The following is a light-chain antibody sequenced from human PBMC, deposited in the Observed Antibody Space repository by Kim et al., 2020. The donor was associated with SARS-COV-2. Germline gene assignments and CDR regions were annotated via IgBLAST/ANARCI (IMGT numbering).Light chain of an antibody. CDR2: DVS. CDR1: SSDVGGYKY. J-gene: IGLJ1*01. Sequence: QSITVSCTGTSSDVGGYKYVSWYQQHPGKAPKLMIYDVSHRPSGVSNRFSGSKSGNTASLTISGLQAEDEADYYCSSYTSSTTNYVFGTGTKVTVL. V-gene: IGLV2-14*03. CDR3: SSYTSSTTNYV.